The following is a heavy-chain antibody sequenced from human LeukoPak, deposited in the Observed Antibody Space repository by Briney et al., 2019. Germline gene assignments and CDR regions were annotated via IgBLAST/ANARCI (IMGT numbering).Heavy chain of an antibody. V-gene: IGHV4-59*08. CDR1: GDSISNYY. D-gene: IGHD3-10*01. CDR3: ARQTFGALYFDS. CDR2: ISYSGST. J-gene: IGHJ4*02. Sequence: SETLSLTRTVSGDSISNYYWSWIRQPPGKGLEWIGYISYSGSTNYNPSLKSRVTISVDTSKNQFSLKLSSVTAADTAVYYCARQTFGALYFDSWGQGTLVTVSS.